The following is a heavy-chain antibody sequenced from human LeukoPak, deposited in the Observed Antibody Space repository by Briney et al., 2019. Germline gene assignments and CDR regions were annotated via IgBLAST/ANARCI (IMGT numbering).Heavy chain of an antibody. Sequence: ASVKVSCKASGYIFTSYYIHWARRAPGQGLEWMGIIDPRGGSTTYAQKFQGSVTMTRDASTNTVYMELSSLRSDDTALYYCARGGPVGNYDSSGYYLHWGQGTPVTVSS. D-gene: IGHD3-22*01. CDR2: IDPRGGST. CDR3: ARGGPVGNYDSSGYYLH. CDR1: GYIFTSYY. J-gene: IGHJ4*02. V-gene: IGHV1-46*01.